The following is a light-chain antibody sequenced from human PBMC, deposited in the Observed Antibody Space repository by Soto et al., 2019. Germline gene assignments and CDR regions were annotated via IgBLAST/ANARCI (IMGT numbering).Light chain of an antibody. CDR2: GAS. V-gene: IGKV1-12*01. CDR1: QGVGVW. J-gene: IGKJ4*01. CDR3: QQAYSHPLT. Sequence: DIQMTQSPSALSASIRDTVTITCRASQGVGVWLGWYQQKPGKAPHLLIYGASGLQVGVPSRFSGSVSGADFTLTISNLQPEDFATYYCQQAYSHPLTFGGGTKVDIK.